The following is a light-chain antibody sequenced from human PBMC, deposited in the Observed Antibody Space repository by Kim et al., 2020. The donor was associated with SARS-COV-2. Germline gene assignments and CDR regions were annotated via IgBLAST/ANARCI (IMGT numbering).Light chain of an antibody. CDR3: LQDYTYPWT. V-gene: IGKV1-6*01. Sequence: ASIGDRVTITCRPSQCIRNDLSWYQQKPGQAPKVLVYAASSLQPGVPSRFSGSGSDTDFTLTISSLQPEDAATYYCLQDYTYPWTFGQGTKVDIK. J-gene: IGKJ1*01. CDR2: AAS. CDR1: QCIRND.